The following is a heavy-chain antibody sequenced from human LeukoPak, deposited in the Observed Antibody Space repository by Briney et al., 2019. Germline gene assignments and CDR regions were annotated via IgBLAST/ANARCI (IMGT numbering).Heavy chain of an antibody. CDR2: ISSSSSYI. CDR1: GFTFSSYS. D-gene: IGHD2-2*01. Sequence: TGGSLRLSCAASGFTFSSYSMNWVRQAPGKGLEWVSSISSSSSYIYYADSVKGRFTISRDNAKNSLYLQMNSLRAEDTAVYYCARDPGPAAIYWGQGTLVTVSS. V-gene: IGHV3-21*01. J-gene: IGHJ4*02. CDR3: ARDPGPAAIY.